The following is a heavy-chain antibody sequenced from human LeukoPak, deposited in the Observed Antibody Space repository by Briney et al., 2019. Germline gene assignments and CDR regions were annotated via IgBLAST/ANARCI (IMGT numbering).Heavy chain of an antibody. CDR3: ARDASDTAMVGYFQH. CDR2: IWYDGSNK. J-gene: IGHJ1*01. V-gene: IGHV3-33*01. D-gene: IGHD5-18*01. Sequence: GGSLRLSCAASGFTFSSYGMHWVRQAPGKGLEWVAVIWYDGSNKYYADSVKGRFTISRDNSKIILYLQINSLRAEDTAVYYCARDASDTAMVGYFQHWGQGTLVTVSS. CDR1: GFTFSSYG.